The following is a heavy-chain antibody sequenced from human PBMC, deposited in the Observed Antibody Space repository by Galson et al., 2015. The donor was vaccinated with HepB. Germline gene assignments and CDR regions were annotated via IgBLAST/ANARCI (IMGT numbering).Heavy chain of an antibody. D-gene: IGHD3-10*01. CDR1: GFTFSSXA. CDR2: ISGSGGST. Sequence: SLRLSCAASGFTFSSXAMXXXRQAPEKGLEGXSAISGSGGSTYYADSVKGRFTISRDNSXNTLYLQMNXLRAEDTAVYYCAITMVRGVXIDXXGQGTPGTVSS. CDR3: AITMVRGVXIDX. J-gene: IGHJ4*02. V-gene: IGHV3-23*01.